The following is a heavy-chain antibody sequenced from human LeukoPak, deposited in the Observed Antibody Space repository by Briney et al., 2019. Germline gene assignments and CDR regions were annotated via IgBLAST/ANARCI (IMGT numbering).Heavy chain of an antibody. V-gene: IGHV3-53*01. J-gene: IGHJ4*02. CDR2: IYSGGST. CDR1: GFTVSSNY. Sequence: GGSLRLSCAASGFTVSSNYMSWVRQAPGKGLEWVSVIYSGGSTYYADSVKGRFTISRDNSKNTLYLQMNSLRAEDTAVYYCAKVPISGYYYDSSGYPTLWGQGTLVTVSS. D-gene: IGHD3-22*01. CDR3: AKVPISGYYYDSSGYPTL.